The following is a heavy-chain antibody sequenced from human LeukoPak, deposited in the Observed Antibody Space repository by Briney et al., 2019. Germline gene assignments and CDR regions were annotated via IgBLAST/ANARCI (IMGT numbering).Heavy chain of an antibody. CDR2: IYTSGST. D-gene: IGHD5-24*01. V-gene: IGHV4-61*02. J-gene: IGHJ6*03. CDR3: ARVSRVGERLQLPARGYLYFYYVDV. Sequence: PSETLSLNCTVSGGSISSGSYYWSWIRQPAGKGLEWIGRIYTSGSTNYNPSLKSRVTISVDTSKNQFSLKLSSVTAADTAVNYCARVSRVGERLQLPARGYLYFYYVDVWGKGTTVTVSS. CDR1: GGSISSGSYY.